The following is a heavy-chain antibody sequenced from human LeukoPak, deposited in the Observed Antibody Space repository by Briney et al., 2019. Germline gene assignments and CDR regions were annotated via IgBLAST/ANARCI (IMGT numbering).Heavy chain of an antibody. J-gene: IGHJ4*02. CDR2: ISSSGSTI. CDR1: GFTFSDYY. D-gene: IGHD3-22*01. Sequence: PGGSLRLSCAASGFTFSDYYMSWIRQAPGKGLEWVSYISSSGSTIYYADSVKGRFTISRDNAKNSLYLQMNSLRAEDMAVYYCARAVLPYYYDSSGYQPLDYWGQGTLVTVSS. V-gene: IGHV3-11*01. CDR3: ARAVLPYYYDSSGYQPLDY.